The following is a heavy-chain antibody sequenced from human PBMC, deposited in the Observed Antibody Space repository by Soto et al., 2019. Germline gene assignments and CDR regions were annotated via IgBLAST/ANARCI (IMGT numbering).Heavy chain of an antibody. CDR1: GGSISSGGYS. V-gene: IGHV4-30-2*01. J-gene: IGHJ4*02. D-gene: IGHD4-17*01. CDR2: LFHNGNT. Sequence: TSETLSLTCAVSGGSISSGGYSWSWIRQPPGKGLEWIGYLFHNGNTYYNPSLKSRVTISVDRSKNQFSLNLSSVTAADTAVYYCARDTVANAYGFDYWGQGTLVTVSS. CDR3: ARDTVANAYGFDY.